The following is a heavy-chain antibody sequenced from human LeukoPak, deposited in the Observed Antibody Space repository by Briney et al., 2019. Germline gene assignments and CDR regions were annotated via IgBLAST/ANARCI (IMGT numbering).Heavy chain of an antibody. CDR3: ASYNWNYGFDY. J-gene: IGHJ4*02. Sequence: PGGSLRLSCAASGFTFSSYAMSWVRQTPGKGLEWVSTISGSGGNTYYADSVKGRFAISRDNSKNTLSPQMNSLRAEDTAVYYCASYNWNYGFDYWGQGTLVTVTS. CDR2: ISGSGGNT. V-gene: IGHV3-23*01. D-gene: IGHD1-7*01. CDR1: GFTFSSYA.